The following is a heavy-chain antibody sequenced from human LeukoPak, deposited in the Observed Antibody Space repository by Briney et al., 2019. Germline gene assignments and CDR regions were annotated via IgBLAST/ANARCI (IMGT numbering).Heavy chain of an antibody. J-gene: IGHJ4*02. CDR1: GFTFDDYG. CDR3: ARGEGVLRFLS. D-gene: IGHD3-3*01. CDR2: ISWNGGTT. V-gene: IGHV3-20*04. Sequence: GGSLRLSCAASGFTFDDYGMTWVRQAPGKGLEWVSMISWNGGTTSYADAVKGRFTISRDNAKNSLYLQMNSLRAEDTAVYYCARGEGVLRFLSWGQGTLVTVSS.